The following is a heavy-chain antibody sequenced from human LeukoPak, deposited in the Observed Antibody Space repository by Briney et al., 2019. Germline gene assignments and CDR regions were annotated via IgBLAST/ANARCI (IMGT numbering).Heavy chain of an antibody. V-gene: IGHV3-13*01. CDR1: GFTFSSYD. D-gene: IGHD5-24*01. Sequence: GGSLRLSCAASGFTFSSYDMHWVRQATGKGLEWVSAIGTAGDTYYPGSVKGRFTISRENAKNSLYLQMNSLRAEDTAVYYCARGQMATIDYGMDVWGQGTTVTVSS. CDR3: ARGQMATIDYGMDV. J-gene: IGHJ6*02. CDR2: IGTAGDT.